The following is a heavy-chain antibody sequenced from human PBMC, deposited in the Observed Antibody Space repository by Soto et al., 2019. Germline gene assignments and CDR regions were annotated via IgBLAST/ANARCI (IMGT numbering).Heavy chain of an antibody. CDR2: IYHTGST. J-gene: IGHJ4*02. V-gene: IGHV4-4*02. CDR1: GASISSTNW. Sequence: QVQLQESGPRLVKPSGTLSLTCAVSGASISSTNWWTWVRQPPGKGLEWIGEIYHTGSTKYNPSLNSRVTIALDKSNNQFSLILSSVTAADTTVYYCATLPPRIVVVVLPIPTWGQGTLVTVSS. D-gene: IGHD2-15*01. CDR3: ATLPPRIVVVVLPIPT.